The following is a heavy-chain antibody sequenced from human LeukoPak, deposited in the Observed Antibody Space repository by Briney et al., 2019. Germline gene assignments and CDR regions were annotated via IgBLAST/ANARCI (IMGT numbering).Heavy chain of an antibody. CDR3: ATTPTTGYYYYMDV. D-gene: IGHD1-1*01. CDR2: IIPIFGTA. V-gene: IGHV1-69*06. Sequence: ASVKVSCKASGGTFSSYAISWVRQAPGQGLEWMGGIIPIFGTANYAQKFQGRVTITADKSTSTAYMELSSLRSEDTAVYYCATTPTTGYYYYMDVWGKGTTVTVSS. J-gene: IGHJ6*03. CDR1: GGTFSSYA.